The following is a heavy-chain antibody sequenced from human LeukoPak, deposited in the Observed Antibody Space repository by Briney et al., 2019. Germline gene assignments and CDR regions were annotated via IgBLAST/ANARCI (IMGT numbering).Heavy chain of an antibody. CDR2: INHSGST. CDR3: ARGTRKYQLLFPNWFDP. D-gene: IGHD2-2*01. Sequence: GSLRLSCAASGFTFSSYNMSWVRQAPGKGLEWIGEINHSGSTNYNPSLKSRVTISVDTSKNQFSLKLSSVTAADTAVYYCARGTRKYQLLFPNWFDPWGQGTLVTVSS. CDR1: GFTFSSYN. J-gene: IGHJ5*02. V-gene: IGHV4-34*01.